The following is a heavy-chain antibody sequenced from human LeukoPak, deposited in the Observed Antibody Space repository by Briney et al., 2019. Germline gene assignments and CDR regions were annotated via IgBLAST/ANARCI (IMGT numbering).Heavy chain of an antibody. CDR1: GGTFSDYG. Sequence: SVKVSCKASGGTFSDYGVTWVRQAPGQGLEWMGGIIPIFGTPVYAQRLQGRVTIIVDESTNTAYMELNSLRSEDTAFDYCARGPLNYYGSGSYFPTHFDYWGQGTLVTVSS. J-gene: IGHJ4*02. D-gene: IGHD3-10*01. CDR2: IIPIFGTP. V-gene: IGHV1-69*01. CDR3: ARGPLNYYGSGSYFPTHFDY.